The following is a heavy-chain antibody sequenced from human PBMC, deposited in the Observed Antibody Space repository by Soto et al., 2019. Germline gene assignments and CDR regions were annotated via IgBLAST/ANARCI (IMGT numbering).Heavy chain of an antibody. CDR1: GGSISSGDYY. J-gene: IGHJ4*02. Sequence: PSETLSLTCTVSGGSISSGDYYWSWIRQPPGKGLEWIGYIYYSGSTYYNPSLKSRVTISVDTSKNQFSLKLSSVTAADTAVYYCAREYYYDRSGYYDYWGQGTLVTVSS. CDR3: AREYYYDRSGYYDY. V-gene: IGHV4-30-4*01. D-gene: IGHD3-22*01. CDR2: IYYSGST.